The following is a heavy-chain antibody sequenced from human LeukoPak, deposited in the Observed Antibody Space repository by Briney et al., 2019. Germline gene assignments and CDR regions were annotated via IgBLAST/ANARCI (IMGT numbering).Heavy chain of an antibody. CDR2: IYYSGST. CDR1: DGSISSYY. V-gene: IGHV4-59*08. CDR3: ARVHSGYDFGNRKYYYFDY. J-gene: IGHJ4*02. D-gene: IGHD5-12*01. Sequence: SETLSLTCTVSDGSISSYYWSWIRQPPGKGLEWIGYIYYSGSTNYNPSLKSRVTISVDTSKNQFSLKLSSVTAADTAVYYCARVHSGYDFGNRKYYYFDYWGQGTLVTVSS.